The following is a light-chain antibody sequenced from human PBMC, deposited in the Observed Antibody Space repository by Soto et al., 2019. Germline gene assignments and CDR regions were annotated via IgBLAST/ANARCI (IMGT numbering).Light chain of an antibody. V-gene: IGKV3-11*01. CDR2: GAF. Sequence: EIVLTQSPAPLSSFPGDRPTLLCRPSPIVDNYIAWYKQKPGQAPRLLIYGAFNRATGIPARFSGSGSGTDFTLTINSLEPEDFAVYYCQQRNIWPPVTFGQGTRLENK. CDR1: PIVDNY. J-gene: IGKJ5*01. CDR3: QQRNIWPPVT.